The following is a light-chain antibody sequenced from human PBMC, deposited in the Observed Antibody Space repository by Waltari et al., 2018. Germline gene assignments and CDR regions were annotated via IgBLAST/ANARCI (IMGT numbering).Light chain of an antibody. Sequence: DIQMTQSPSSVSAAVGYTVTITCRGSHGISSWLAWYQQYPRKAPQLLIYAASSLQTGVPSRFSASGSGTDFTLTISSLQPEDFATYYCPQANSFPLTFGGGTKVEIK. CDR1: HGISSW. CDR2: AAS. CDR3: PQANSFPLT. J-gene: IGKJ4*01. V-gene: IGKV1-12*01.